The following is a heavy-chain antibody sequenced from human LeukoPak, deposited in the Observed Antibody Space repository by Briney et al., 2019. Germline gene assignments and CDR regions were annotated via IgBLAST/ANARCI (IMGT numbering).Heavy chain of an antibody. Sequence: ASVNVSCKASGYTFTIYGISWVRQAPGQGLEWMGWISAYNGNTNYAQKLQGRVTMTTDTSTSTAYMELRSLRSDDTAVYYCARGRSLAYCGGDCYSSFDPWGQGTLVTVSS. CDR1: GYTFTIYG. CDR2: ISAYNGNT. D-gene: IGHD2-21*02. CDR3: ARGRSLAYCGGDCYSSFDP. J-gene: IGHJ5*02. V-gene: IGHV1-18*01.